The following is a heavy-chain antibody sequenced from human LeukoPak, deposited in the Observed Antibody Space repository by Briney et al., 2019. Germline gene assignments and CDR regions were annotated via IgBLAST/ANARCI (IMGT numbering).Heavy chain of an antibody. CDR1: GFTFSTSA. CDR3: TALPAGGFRGAY. J-gene: IGHJ4*02. V-gene: IGHV1-58*01. CDR2: IVIGSGNT. D-gene: IGHD5-12*01. Sequence: ASVKVSCKASGFTFSTSAVQWVRQARGQPLEWIGWIVIGSGNTNYAQKFQERVTITRDMSTSTTYMELSSLKSEDTAMYYCTALPAGGFRGAYWGQGALVTVSS.